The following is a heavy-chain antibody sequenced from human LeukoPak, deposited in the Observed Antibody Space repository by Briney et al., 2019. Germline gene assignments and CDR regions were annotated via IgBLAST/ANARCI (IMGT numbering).Heavy chain of an antibody. V-gene: IGHV3-7*01. CDR1: GFTFSTYW. Sequence: GGSLRLSCADSGFTFSTYWMSWLRQVPGKGLEWVANIKPDGSEKYYADSVKGRFSISRDNAKNSPYLQMNNLRAEDTAVYYCARTKNSGRYYYFDYWGPGTLVTVSS. J-gene: IGHJ4*02. D-gene: IGHD3-22*01. CDR2: IKPDGSEK. CDR3: ARTKNSGRYYYFDY.